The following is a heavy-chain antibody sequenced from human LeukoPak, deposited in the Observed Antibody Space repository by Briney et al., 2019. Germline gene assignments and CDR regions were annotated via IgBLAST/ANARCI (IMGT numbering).Heavy chain of an antibody. V-gene: IGHV3-7*03. J-gene: IGHJ4*02. Sequence: GRSLRLSCAASEFTFSSYWMTWVRQAPGKGLEWVANIKEDGSKKNYVDPVKGRFTISRDNAKNSLYLQMNSLRAEDTAVYYCATPLDYYDSSGYHQEGDWGQGTLVTVSS. CDR3: ATPLDYYDSSGYHQEGD. CDR2: IKEDGSKK. D-gene: IGHD3-22*01. CDR1: EFTFSSYW.